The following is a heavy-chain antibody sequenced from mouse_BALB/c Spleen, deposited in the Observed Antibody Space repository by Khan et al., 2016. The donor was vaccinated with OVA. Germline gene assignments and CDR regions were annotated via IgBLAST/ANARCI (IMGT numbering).Heavy chain of an antibody. J-gene: IGHJ4*01. CDR2: IWSDGRT. CDR3: ARHQFPLAMDS. Sequence: QVQLKQSGPDLVAPSQSLSITCTVSGFSLTSYAIHWVRQPPGKGLEWLVVIWSDGRTTYNSALKSRLSISQDNSKSQVFLKINSLQTDDTAMYYCARHQFPLAMDSGGQGTSVTVAS. CDR1: GFSLTSYA. V-gene: IGHV2-6-2*01.